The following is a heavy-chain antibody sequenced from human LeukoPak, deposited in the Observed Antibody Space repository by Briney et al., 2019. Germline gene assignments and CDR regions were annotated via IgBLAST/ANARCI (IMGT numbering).Heavy chain of an antibody. Sequence: PGRSLRLSCAASGFTFDDYAMHSVRQAPGKGLEWVSGIRWNSGSIGYADSVKGRLTISRDNAKNSLYLQMNSLRAEDTALYYCAKSSPEYSSGWTPFYFDYWGQGTLVTVSS. CDR1: GFTFDDYA. D-gene: IGHD6-19*01. CDR3: AKSSPEYSSGWTPFYFDY. CDR2: IRWNSGSI. V-gene: IGHV3-9*01. J-gene: IGHJ4*02.